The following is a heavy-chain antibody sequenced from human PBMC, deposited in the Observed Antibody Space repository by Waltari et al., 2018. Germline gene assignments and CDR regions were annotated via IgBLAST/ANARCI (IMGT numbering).Heavy chain of an antibody. Sequence: EVQLVESGGGLVKPGGSLRLSCAASGFIFSDYDMNWLRQAPGRGLEWGSSIGMRSGYIFYADSVKGRFTISRDNAKNSLYLQMSGLRAEDTAVYYCARDLYASGGDYFDGWGQGTLVSVSS. CDR3: ARDLYASGGDYFDG. J-gene: IGHJ4*02. CDR2: IGMRSGYI. D-gene: IGHD2-8*01. CDR1: GFIFSDYD. V-gene: IGHV3-21*02.